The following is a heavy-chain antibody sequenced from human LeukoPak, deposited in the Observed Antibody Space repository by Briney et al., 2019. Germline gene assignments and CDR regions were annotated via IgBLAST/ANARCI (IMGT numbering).Heavy chain of an antibody. Sequence: SVKVSCKAFGGTFSSYAISWVRQAPGQGLEWMGGIIPIFGTANYAQKFQGRVTITADKSTRTAYMELSSLRSEDTAVYYCARDNDLRDPPHFDYWGQGTLVTVSS. J-gene: IGHJ4*02. CDR2: IIPIFGTA. D-gene: IGHD3/OR15-3a*01. CDR1: GGTFSSYA. V-gene: IGHV1-69*06. CDR3: ARDNDLRDPPHFDY.